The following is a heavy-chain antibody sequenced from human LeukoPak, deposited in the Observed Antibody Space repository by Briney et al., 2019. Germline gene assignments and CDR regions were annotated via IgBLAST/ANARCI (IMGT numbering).Heavy chain of an antibody. CDR1: GGSISNYY. J-gene: IGHJ4*02. CDR2: IFHSGNT. V-gene: IGHV4-59*08. D-gene: IGHD5-18*01. CDR3: ATSRGYSSGLDY. Sequence: SETLSLTCIVSGGSISNYYWSWIRQPPGKGLEGIGYIFHSGNTDYNPSLKSRVTISVDTSNNQFSLILSSVTAADTAVYYCATSRGYSSGLDYWGQGTLVTVSS.